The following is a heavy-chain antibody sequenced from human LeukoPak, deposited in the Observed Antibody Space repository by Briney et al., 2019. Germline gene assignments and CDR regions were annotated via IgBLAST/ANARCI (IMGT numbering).Heavy chain of an antibody. Sequence: SETLSLTCTVSGGSISSSSYYWGWIRQPPGKGLEWIGSTFYSESTYYNPSLKSRVTISVDTSKNQFSLKLSSVTAADTAVYYCARRTDFWSGLINYWGQGTLVTVPS. CDR3: ARRTDFWSGLINY. V-gene: IGHV4-39*01. CDR1: GGSISSSSYY. CDR2: TFYSEST. J-gene: IGHJ4*02. D-gene: IGHD3-3*01.